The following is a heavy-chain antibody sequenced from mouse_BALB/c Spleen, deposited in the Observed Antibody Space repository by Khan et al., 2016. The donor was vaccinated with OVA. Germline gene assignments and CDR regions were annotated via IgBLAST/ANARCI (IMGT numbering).Heavy chain of an antibody. Sequence: DLVTPWASVTLSCSASGYTFTSYWSNWIKQRPGQGLEWVGHIGPGGGNPYYNTLFKRKSTLTVDTSSSTVYIQLTILSSETSAVYFCARSYYYSNGLYAMDYWGQGTSVTVSS. CDR1: GYTFTSYW. CDR3: ARSYYYSNGLYAMDY. D-gene: IGHD2-5*01. CDR2: IGPGGGNP. J-gene: IGHJ4*01. V-gene: IGHV1S41*01.